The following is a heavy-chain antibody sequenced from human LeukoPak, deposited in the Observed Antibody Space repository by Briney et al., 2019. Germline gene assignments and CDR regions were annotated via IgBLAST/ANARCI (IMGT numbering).Heavy chain of an antibody. CDR1: GFTVSSNY. D-gene: IGHD1-7*01. J-gene: IGHJ1*01. CDR3: AKDRRLTGTTNPAGEYFQH. Sequence: GGSLRLSCAASGFTVSSNYMSWVRQAPGKGLEWVSVIYSGGSTYYADSVKGRFTISRDNSKNTLYLQMNSLRAEDTAVYYCAKDRRLTGTTNPAGEYFQHWGQGTLVTVSS. CDR2: IYSGGST. V-gene: IGHV3-66*01.